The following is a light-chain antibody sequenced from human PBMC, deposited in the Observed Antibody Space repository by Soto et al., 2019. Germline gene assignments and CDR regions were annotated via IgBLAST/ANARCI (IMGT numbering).Light chain of an antibody. CDR3: RHRLYGSPIT. J-gene: IGKJ5*01. V-gene: IGKV3-11*01. CDR1: LSVSVY. CDR2: DAS. Sequence: VLTPSPHTLYSTPWQRAILSCIISLSVSVYFDWYQQKPGQAPRLLISDASNRATGSPARFSGSGSGTDFTLTISSLVPQDDDVNYYRHRLYGSPITFGQGTGLEIK.